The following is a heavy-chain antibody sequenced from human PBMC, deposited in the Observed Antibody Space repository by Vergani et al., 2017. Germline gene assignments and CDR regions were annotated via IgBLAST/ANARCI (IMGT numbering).Heavy chain of an antibody. Sequence: EVQLVESGGGLVQPGRSLRLSCAASGFTFDDYAMHWVRQAPGKGLEWVSGISWNSGSIGYADSVKGRFTISRDNAKNSLYLQMNSLRAEDTAVYYCAKDPTGTVAGAFDYWGQGTLVTVSS. D-gene: IGHD6-19*01. CDR3: AKDPTGTVAGAFDY. CDR1: GFTFDDYA. V-gene: IGHV3-9*01. J-gene: IGHJ4*02. CDR2: ISWNSGSI.